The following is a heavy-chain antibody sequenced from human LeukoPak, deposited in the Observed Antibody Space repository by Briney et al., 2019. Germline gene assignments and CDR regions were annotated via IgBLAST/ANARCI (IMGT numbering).Heavy chain of an antibody. D-gene: IGHD3/OR15-3a*01. J-gene: IGHJ4*02. CDR2: IYYSGIT. Sequence: SETLSLTCTVSGASISSSERYWGWLRQPPGKGLEWIGSIYYSGITYHNPSLKSRVTISVDTSNNQFSLKMSSVTAADTAVYYCARQTGSGLFILPGGQGTLVTVSS. V-gene: IGHV4-39*01. CDR1: GASISSSERY. CDR3: ARQTGSGLFILP.